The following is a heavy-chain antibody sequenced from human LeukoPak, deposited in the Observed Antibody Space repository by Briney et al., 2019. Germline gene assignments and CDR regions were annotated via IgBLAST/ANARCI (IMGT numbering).Heavy chain of an antibody. CDR1: GFTFSSYA. V-gene: IGHV3-23*01. CDR3: AKDPQSIAAAGTDY. Sequence: GGSLRLSCAASGFTFSSYAMSWVRQAPGKGLKWVSAISGSGGSTYYADSVKGRFTISRDNSRNTLYLQMNSLRAEDTAVYYCAKDPQSIAAAGTDYWGQGTLVTVSS. CDR2: ISGSGGST. J-gene: IGHJ4*02. D-gene: IGHD6-13*01.